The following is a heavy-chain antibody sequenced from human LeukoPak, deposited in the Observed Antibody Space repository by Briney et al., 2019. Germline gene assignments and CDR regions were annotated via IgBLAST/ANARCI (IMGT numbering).Heavy chain of an antibody. V-gene: IGHV4-34*01. CDR2: INHSGST. CDR3: ARGYMVRGVIPPRSDY. Sequence: SETLSLTCAVYGGSFSGYYWSWIRQPPGKGLEWIGEINHSGSTNYNPSLKSRVTISVDTSKNQFSLKLSSVTAADTAVYYCARGYMVRGVIPPRSDYWGQGTLVTVSS. CDR1: GGSFSGYY. D-gene: IGHD3-10*01. J-gene: IGHJ4*02.